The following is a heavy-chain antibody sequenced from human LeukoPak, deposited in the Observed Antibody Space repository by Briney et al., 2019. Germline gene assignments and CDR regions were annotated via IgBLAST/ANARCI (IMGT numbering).Heavy chain of an antibody. J-gene: IGHJ4*02. CDR1: GFTFSSYG. D-gene: IGHD3-22*01. Sequence: GGSLRLSCAESGFTFSSYGMHWVRQAPGKGLEWVAFIRYDGSNKYYADSVKGRFTISRDNSKNTLYLQMNSLRAEDTAVYYCEKDTYYYDSSGYSGYWGQGTLVTVSS. V-gene: IGHV3-30*02. CDR2: IRYDGSNK. CDR3: EKDTYYYDSSGYSGY.